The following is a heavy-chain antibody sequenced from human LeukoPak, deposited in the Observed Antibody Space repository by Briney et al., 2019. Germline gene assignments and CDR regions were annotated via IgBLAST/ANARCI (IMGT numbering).Heavy chain of an antibody. CDR2: LYTSGNT. V-gene: IGHV3-53*01. J-gene: IGHJ4*02. Sequence: GGSLRLSCAASGFSVSNNYMAWVRQAPGKGLEWVSVLYTSGNTDYADSVKGRFTISRDNSKNTLYLQMNSLRAEDTALYYCAKKAVALDYWGQGTMVTVSS. CDR1: GFSVSNNY. D-gene: IGHD6-19*01. CDR3: AKKAVALDY.